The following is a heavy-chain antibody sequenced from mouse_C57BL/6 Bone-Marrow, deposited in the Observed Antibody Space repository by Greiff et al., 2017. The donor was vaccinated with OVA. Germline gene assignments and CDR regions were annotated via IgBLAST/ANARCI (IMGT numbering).Heavy chain of an antibody. J-gene: IGHJ4*01. CDR3: ARGPPSYYYGSSYDAMDY. Sequence: VQRVESGAELVRPGTSVKVSCKASGYAFTNYLIEWVKQRPGQGLEWIGVINPGSGGTNYNEKFKGKATLTADKSSSTAYMQLSSLTSEDSAVYFCARGPPSYYYGSSYDAMDYWGQGTSVTVSS. V-gene: IGHV1-54*01. CDR2: INPGSGGT. CDR1: GYAFTNYL. D-gene: IGHD1-1*01.